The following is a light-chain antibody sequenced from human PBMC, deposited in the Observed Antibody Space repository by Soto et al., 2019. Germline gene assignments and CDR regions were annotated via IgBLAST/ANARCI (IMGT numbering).Light chain of an antibody. Sequence: QSVLTQPPSASGTPGQRVTISCSGSSSNIGSNTVNWYQNLPGTAPKLLIYSNNQRPSGVPDRFSVSKSGTSASLAISGLQSEDEANYYCATWDDSLNGVVFGGGTKLTVL. CDR2: SNN. CDR1: SSNIGSNT. CDR3: ATWDDSLNGVV. V-gene: IGLV1-44*01. J-gene: IGLJ2*01.